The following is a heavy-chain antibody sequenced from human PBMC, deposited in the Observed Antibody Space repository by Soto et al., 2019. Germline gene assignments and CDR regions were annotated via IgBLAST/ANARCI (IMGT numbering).Heavy chain of an antibody. Sequence: QVQLQQWGAELLKPSETLSLTCGVYGGSFSGNYWSWIRQPPGEGLEWIGEINPSGSTNYSPSLKSRATISADTSKNQFSLKLSSVIAADTAVYYCARGREGGGASWGQGTLVTVSS. CDR1: GGSFSGNY. D-gene: IGHD1-26*01. V-gene: IGHV4-34*01. CDR3: ARGREGGGAS. CDR2: INPSGST. J-gene: IGHJ5*02.